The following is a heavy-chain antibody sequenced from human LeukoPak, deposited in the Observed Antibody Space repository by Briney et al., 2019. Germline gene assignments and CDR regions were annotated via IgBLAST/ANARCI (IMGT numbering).Heavy chain of an antibody. J-gene: IGHJ3*02. D-gene: IGHD3-10*01. CDR3: ARADYYGAFDI. V-gene: IGHV4-59*12. CDR2: ISYSGST. CDR1: GGSISNYY. Sequence: PSETLSLTCTVSGGSISNYYWIWIRQPPGKGLEWIGYISYSGSTNYNPSLKSRVTISVDTSKNQFSLKLSSVTAADTAVYYCARADYYGAFDIWGQGTMVTVSS.